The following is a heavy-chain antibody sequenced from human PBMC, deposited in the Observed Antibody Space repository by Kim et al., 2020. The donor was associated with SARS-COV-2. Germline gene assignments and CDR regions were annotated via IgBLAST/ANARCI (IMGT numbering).Heavy chain of an antibody. CDR3: ARRSWPFDY. D-gene: IGHD2-15*01. CDR1: GGSFSGYY. CDR2: INHSGST. J-gene: IGHJ4*02. V-gene: IGHV4-34*01. Sequence: SETLSLTCAVYGGSFSGYYWSWIRQPPGKGLEWIGEINHSGSTNYNPSLKSRVTISVDTSKNQFSLKLSSVTAADTAVYYCARRSWPFDYWGQGTLVTVS.